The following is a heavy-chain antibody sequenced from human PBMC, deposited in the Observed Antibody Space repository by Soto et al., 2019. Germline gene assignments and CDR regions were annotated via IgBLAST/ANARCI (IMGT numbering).Heavy chain of an antibody. CDR2: IYPGDSDT. CDR1: GYSFTSYW. Sequence: GESLKISCKGSGYSFTSYWIGWVRQVPGKGLEWMGIIYPGDSDTRYSPSFQGQVTISADKSISTAYLQWSSLKASDTAMYYCARVGSSGYYKPYYYYGMDVWGQGTTVTVSS. D-gene: IGHD3-22*01. J-gene: IGHJ6*02. V-gene: IGHV5-51*01. CDR3: ARVGSSGYYKPYYYYGMDV.